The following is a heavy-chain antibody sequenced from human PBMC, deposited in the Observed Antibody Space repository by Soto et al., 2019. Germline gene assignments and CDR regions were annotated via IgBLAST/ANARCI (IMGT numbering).Heavy chain of an antibody. Sequence: SVKVSSKASGYTFTSYYIHWLRQAPGQGLEWMGLLHPSGGSTRYAQNFQGRVTMTRATSTSTVYMELSSLRSEDTAVHYCVRESTPNRWFAPWGQGTLVTVSS. V-gene: IGHV1-46*03. CDR1: GYTFTSYY. J-gene: IGHJ5*02. CDR2: LHPSGGST. CDR3: VRESTPNRWFAP. D-gene: IGHD4-17*01.